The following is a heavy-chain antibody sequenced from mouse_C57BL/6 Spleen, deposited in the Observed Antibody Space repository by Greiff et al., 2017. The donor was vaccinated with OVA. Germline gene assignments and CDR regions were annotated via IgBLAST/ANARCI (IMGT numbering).Heavy chain of an antibody. Sequence: VQLQESGAELAKPGASVKLSCKASGYTFTSYWMHWVKQRPGQGLEWIGYINPSSGYTKYNQKFKDKATLTADKSSSTAYMQLSSLTYEDSAVYYCARSRVTTVVYFDYWGQGTTLTVSS. CDR3: ARSRVTTVVYFDY. CDR1: GYTFTSYW. D-gene: IGHD1-1*01. J-gene: IGHJ2*01. CDR2: INPSSGYT. V-gene: IGHV1-7*01.